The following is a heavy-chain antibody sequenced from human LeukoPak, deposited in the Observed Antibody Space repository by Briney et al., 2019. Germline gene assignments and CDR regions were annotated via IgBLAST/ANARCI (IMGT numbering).Heavy chain of an antibody. J-gene: IGHJ4*02. CDR1: GFTFSTYD. V-gene: IGHV3-13*01. CDR3: ARLHYDVLTGPFDY. Sequence: GGSLRLSCTAYGFTFSTYDMHWVRQTPGKGLEWVSPIGTAGDRYYPGSVKGRFTISRENSKNTLWLQMNSLRAEDTAVYYCARLHYDVLTGPFDYWGQGTLVTVSS. CDR2: IGTAGDR. D-gene: IGHD3-9*01.